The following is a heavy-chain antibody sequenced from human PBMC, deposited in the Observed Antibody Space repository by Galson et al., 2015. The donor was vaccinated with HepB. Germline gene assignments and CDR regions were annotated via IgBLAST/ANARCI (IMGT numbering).Heavy chain of an antibody. CDR2: IGTAGDT. D-gene: IGHD5-24*01. CDR1: GFTFSSYD. V-gene: IGHV3-13*04. Sequence: SLRLSCAASGFTFSSYDMHWVRQATGKGLEWVSAIGTAGDTYYPGSVKGRFTISRENAKNSLYLQMNSLRAGDTAVYYCARALKSKKDGYNYVYYYYGMDVWGQGTTVTVSS. CDR3: ARALKSKKDGYNYVYYYYGMDV. J-gene: IGHJ6*02.